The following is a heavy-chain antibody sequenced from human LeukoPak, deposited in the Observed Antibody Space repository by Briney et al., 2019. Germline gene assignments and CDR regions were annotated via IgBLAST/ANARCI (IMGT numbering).Heavy chain of an antibody. D-gene: IGHD2-2*02. Sequence: GESLKISCRGSGYSFTSYWISWVRQLPGKGLEWMGRIDPSDSYTNYSPSFQGHVTISADKSISTAYLQWSSLKASDTAMYYCARYTAGDFDYWGQGTLVTVSS. CDR2: IDPSDSYT. CDR3: ARYTAGDFDY. V-gene: IGHV5-10-1*01. J-gene: IGHJ4*02. CDR1: GYSFTSYW.